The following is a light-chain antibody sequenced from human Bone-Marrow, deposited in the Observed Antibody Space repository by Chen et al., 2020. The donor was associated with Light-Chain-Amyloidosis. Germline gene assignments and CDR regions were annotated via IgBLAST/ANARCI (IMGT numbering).Light chain of an antibody. J-gene: IGLJ2*01. Sequence: SYELTQPPSVSVSPGQTARITCSGDDLPTKYAYWYQQKPGQAPVLVIHRDTERPSGISERFSGASAGPTPPFTTSGVQAEEEADNNCQSADSSGTYEVIFGGGTKLTVL. V-gene: IGLV3-25*02. CDR3: QSADSSGTYEVI. CDR2: RDT. CDR1: DLPTKY.